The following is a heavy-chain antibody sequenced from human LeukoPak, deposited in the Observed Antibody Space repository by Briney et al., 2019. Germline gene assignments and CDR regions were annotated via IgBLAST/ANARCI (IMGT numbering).Heavy chain of an antibody. CDR1: GFTFSSYS. V-gene: IGHV3-48*01. J-gene: IGHJ4*02. CDR2: ISSSSSTI. Sequence: PGGSLRLSCAASGFTFSSYSMNWVRQAPGKGLEWVSYISSSSSTIYYADSVKGRFTISRDNAKSSLYLQMNSLRAEDTAVYYCARMPAYYYDSSGYYSNGRGQGTLVTVSS. CDR3: ARMPAYYYDSSGYYSNG. D-gene: IGHD3-22*01.